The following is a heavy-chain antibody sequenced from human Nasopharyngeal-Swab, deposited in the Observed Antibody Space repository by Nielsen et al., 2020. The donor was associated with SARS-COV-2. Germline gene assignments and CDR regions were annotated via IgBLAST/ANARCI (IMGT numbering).Heavy chain of an antibody. D-gene: IGHD3-16*01. J-gene: IGHJ3*01. Sequence: GGSLRLSCAASGFRFSDYYMTWIRQAPGKGLEWVSYISSSGTNTYHLDSVKGRFTISRDNAKNSLYLQMNSLRAEDTAVYYCARAVGILGESPWGQGTMVTVSS. CDR3: ARAVGILGESP. V-gene: IGHV3-11*01. CDR2: ISSSGTNT. CDR1: GFRFSDYY.